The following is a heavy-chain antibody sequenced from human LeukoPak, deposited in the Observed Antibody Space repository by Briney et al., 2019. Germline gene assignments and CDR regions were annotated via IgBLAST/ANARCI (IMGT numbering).Heavy chain of an antibody. CDR3: ARGISSTSWAVRWVNYYYYYMDV. Sequence: PGGSLRLSCAASEFTFSSYGMHWVRQAPGKGLEWVAVISYDGSNKYYADSVKGRFTMSRDNSKNTLYLQMNSLRAEDTAVYYCARGISSTSWAVRWVNYYYYYMDVWGKGTTVTVSS. CDR2: ISYDGSNK. D-gene: IGHD2-2*01. J-gene: IGHJ6*03. V-gene: IGHV3-30*12. CDR1: EFTFSSYG.